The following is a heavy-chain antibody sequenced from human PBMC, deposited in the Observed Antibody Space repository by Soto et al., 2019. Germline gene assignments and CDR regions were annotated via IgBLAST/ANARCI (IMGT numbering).Heavy chain of an antibody. CDR1: GFTFSSYW. V-gene: IGHV3-33*08. D-gene: IGHD6-19*01. CDR3: ARDPQSSGWYYFDY. Sequence: GGSLRLSCAASGFTFSSYWMSWVRQAPGKGLEWVALIWYDGSNEYYADSVKGRFTISRDNSKNTLYLQMNSLRAEDTAVYYCARDPQSSGWYYFDYWGQGTLVTVSS. CDR2: IWYDGSNE. J-gene: IGHJ4*02.